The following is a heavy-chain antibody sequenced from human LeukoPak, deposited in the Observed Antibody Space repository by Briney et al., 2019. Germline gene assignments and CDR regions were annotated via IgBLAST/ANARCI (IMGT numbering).Heavy chain of an antibody. CDR1: GGTFSSYA. V-gene: IGHV1-69*04. D-gene: IGHD3-22*01. CDR2: FIPILGIA. Sequence: SVKVSCKASGGTFSSYAISWVRQAPGQGLEWMGRFIPILGIANYAQKFQGRVTITADKSTSTAYMELSSLRSEDTAVYYCARGYYDSSGYRYDAFDIWGQGTMVTVSS. CDR3: ARGYYDSSGYRYDAFDI. J-gene: IGHJ3*02.